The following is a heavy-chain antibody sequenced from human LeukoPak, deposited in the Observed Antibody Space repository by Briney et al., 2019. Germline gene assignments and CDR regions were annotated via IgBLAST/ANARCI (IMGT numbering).Heavy chain of an antibody. CDR2: IRSRTNTYAT. Sequence: GGSLKLSCAASGFTFSGSAMHWVRQASGKGLEWVGRIRSRTNTYATAYAASVKGRSTISRDDSKNTAYLQMNSLKTEDTAVYYCTRGSQSDYYYGMDVWGQGTTVTVSS. V-gene: IGHV3-73*01. CDR3: TRGSQSDYYYGMDV. J-gene: IGHJ6*02. CDR1: GFTFSGSA.